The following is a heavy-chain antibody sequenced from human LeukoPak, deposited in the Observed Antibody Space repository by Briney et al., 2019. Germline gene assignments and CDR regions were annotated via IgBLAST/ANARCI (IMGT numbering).Heavy chain of an antibody. CDR2: ILFDGSSK. V-gene: IGHV3-33*05. CDR1: GFPFSSYG. Sequence: GGSLRLSCAASGFPFSSYGMHWVRQAPGKGLEWVAVILFDGSSKYYADPVKGRFTISRDNSKNTLYLQINSLRAEDTAVYYCARLSDYWGQGTLVTVSS. J-gene: IGHJ4*02. CDR3: ARLSDY.